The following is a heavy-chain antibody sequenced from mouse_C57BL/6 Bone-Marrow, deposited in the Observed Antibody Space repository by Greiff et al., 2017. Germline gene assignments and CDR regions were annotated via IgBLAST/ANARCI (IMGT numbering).Heavy chain of an antibody. CDR1: GYTFTSYW. V-gene: IGHV1-74*01. J-gene: IGHJ2*01. Sequence: QVQLQQPGAELVKPGASVKVSCKASGYTFTSYWMHWVKQRPGQGLEWIGRIHPSDSATNYNQKFKGKATLTVDKSSSTAYMQLSSLTSEDSAVYYCAIHPHYYGSYYFDYWGQGTTLTVSS. CDR2: IHPSDSAT. D-gene: IGHD1-1*01. CDR3: AIHPHYYGSYYFDY.